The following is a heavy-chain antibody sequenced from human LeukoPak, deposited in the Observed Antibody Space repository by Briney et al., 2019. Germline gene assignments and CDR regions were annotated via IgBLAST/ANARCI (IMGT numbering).Heavy chain of an antibody. CDR1: GHTLNELS. CDR3: ATAFMMTFGGVIGAGASYFRD. Sequence: ASVKVSCKASGHTLNELSMHWVRQAPGKELEWMGGFDPEDGEMTFAQKFQGRITMTEDTSTDTAYMELSSLRSEDTAMYYCATAFMMTFGGVIGAGASYFRDWGQGTLVTVSS. CDR2: FDPEDGEM. J-gene: IGHJ1*01. V-gene: IGHV1-24*01. D-gene: IGHD3-16*02.